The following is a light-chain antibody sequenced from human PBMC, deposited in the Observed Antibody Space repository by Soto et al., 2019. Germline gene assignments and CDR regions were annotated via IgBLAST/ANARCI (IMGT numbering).Light chain of an antibody. V-gene: IGKV3-11*01. CDR2: DSS. J-gene: IGKJ1*01. CDR3: QQRNDWPWT. CDR1: HSVSSN. Sequence: EIVLTQSPATLSLSPGERATLSFRASHSVSSNLAWYRQKPGQAPRLLIYDSSNRAAGIPARFSGSGSGTDFTLTVSSLEPEDFVVYYCQQRNDWPWTFGQGTKVDI.